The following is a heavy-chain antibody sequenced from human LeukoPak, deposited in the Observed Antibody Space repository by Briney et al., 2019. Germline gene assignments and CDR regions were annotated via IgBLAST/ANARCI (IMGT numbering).Heavy chain of an antibody. V-gene: IGHV3-49*03. CDR3: ARGSGRYVMVDW. D-gene: IGHD6-19*01. CDR2: IRSKVYGGAP. CDR1: GFTFADFT. J-gene: IGHJ4*02. Sequence: PGGSLRLSRSASGFTFADFTMSWFRQSPGQGLEWVGFIRSKVYGGAPEHAASVAARFTISRDDSTSIAYLQMNSLQVEDTAVYYCARGSGRYVMVDWWGQGTLVTVSS.